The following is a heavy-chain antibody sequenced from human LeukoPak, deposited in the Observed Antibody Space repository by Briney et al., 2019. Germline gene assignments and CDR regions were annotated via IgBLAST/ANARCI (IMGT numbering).Heavy chain of an antibody. CDR1: GFTFSSYW. Sequence: GGSLRLSCAASGFTFSSYWMSWVRQAPGKGLEWVAFIRYDGSHKYYADSVKGRFTISRDNSKNTLYLQMNSLRAEDTAVYYCAKVEVSNYGYFDYWGQGTLVTVSS. V-gene: IGHV3-30*02. CDR3: AKVEVSNYGYFDY. D-gene: IGHD4-11*01. CDR2: IRYDGSHK. J-gene: IGHJ4*02.